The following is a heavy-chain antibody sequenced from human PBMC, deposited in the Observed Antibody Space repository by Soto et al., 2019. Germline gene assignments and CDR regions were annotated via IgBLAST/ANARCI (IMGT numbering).Heavy chain of an antibody. CDR1: KFTFRINA. V-gene: IGHV3-23*01. CDR2: ISDSGGST. J-gene: IGHJ6*02. CDR3: AKWSMVGVDYYYYGMDV. Sequence: EVQLLESGGGLVQPGGSLKLSCVPSKFTFRINAMSWVRQAPGKGLEWVSAISDSGGSTDYADFVKGRFTISRDNSKSTLYLQMNSLRAEDTAVYYCAKWSMVGVDYYYYGMDVWGQGTTVTVSS. D-gene: IGHD3-22*01.